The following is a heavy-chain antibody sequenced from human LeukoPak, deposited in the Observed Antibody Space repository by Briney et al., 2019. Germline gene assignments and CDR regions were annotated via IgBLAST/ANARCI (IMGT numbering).Heavy chain of an antibody. CDR1: GYSFTSYW. Sequence: GESLKISCKGSGYSFTSYWIGWVRQMPGKGLEWMGIIYPGDSDTRYSPSFQGQVTISADKSISTAYLQWISLKASDTAMYYCARGLGYCSNGVCRLLDYWGQGTLVTVSS. V-gene: IGHV5-51*01. CDR3: ARGLGYCSNGVCRLLDY. J-gene: IGHJ4*02. D-gene: IGHD2-8*01. CDR2: IYPGDSDT.